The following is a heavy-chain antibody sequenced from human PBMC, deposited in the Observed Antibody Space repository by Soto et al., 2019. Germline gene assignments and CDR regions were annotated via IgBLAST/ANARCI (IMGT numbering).Heavy chain of an antibody. J-gene: IGHJ4*02. CDR2: ISSSGSTI. CDR1: GFTFRDYY. V-gene: IGHV3-11*01. CDR3: ARRAAPGRNFDY. D-gene: IGHD6-13*01. Sequence: QVQLVESGGGLVNPGGSLRLSCAASGFTFRDYYMSWIRQAPGKGLDWVSYISSSGSTIYYADSVKGRFTISRDNAKNSLYLQMNSLRAEDTAVYYCARRAAPGRNFDYWGQGTLVTVSS.